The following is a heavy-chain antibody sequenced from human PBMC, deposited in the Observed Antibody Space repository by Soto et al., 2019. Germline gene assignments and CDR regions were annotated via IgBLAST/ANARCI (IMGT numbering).Heavy chain of an antibody. Sequence: PSETLSLTCAVYGGSFSGYYWSWIRQPPWKWLEWIGEINHSGSTNYNPSLKSRVTISVDTSKNQFSLKLSSVTAADTAVYYCASFPYWGRDPRVFNYYGMDVWGQGTTVTVSS. CDR2: INHSGST. CDR1: GGSFSGYY. J-gene: IGHJ6*02. D-gene: IGHD7-27*01. V-gene: IGHV4-34*01. CDR3: ASFPYWGRDPRVFNYYGMDV.